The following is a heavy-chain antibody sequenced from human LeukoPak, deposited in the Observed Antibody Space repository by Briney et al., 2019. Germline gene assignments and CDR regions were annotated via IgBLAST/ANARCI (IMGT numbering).Heavy chain of an antibody. CDR3: AREDGYGVVTAK. D-gene: IGHD2-21*02. CDR2: IIPIFGTA. CDR1: GGTFSSYA. V-gene: IGHV1-69*05. Sequence: GASVKVSCKASGGTFSSYAISWVRQAPGQGLEWMGGIIPIFGTANYAQKFQGRVTMTRDTSTSTVYMELSSLRSEDTAVYYCAREDGYGVVTAKWGQGTLVTVSS. J-gene: IGHJ4*02.